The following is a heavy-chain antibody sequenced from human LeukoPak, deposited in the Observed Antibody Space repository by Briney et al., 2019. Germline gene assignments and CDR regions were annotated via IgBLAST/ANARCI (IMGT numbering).Heavy chain of an antibody. CDR1: GFTFSSYA. J-gene: IGHJ4*02. CDR3: ARGGSSGYYNHFDY. Sequence: PGGSLRLSCAASGFTFSSYAMSWVRQAPGKGLERGSTISGSGGSTYYADSVKGRFTISRDNSKNTLYLQMNSLGAEDTAVYYCARGGSSGYYNHFDYWGQGTLVTVSS. D-gene: IGHD3-22*01. CDR2: ISGSGGST. V-gene: IGHV3-23*01.